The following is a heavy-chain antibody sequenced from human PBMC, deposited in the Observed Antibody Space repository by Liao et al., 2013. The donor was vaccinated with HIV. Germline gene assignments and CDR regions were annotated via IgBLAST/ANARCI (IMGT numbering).Heavy chain of an antibody. V-gene: IGHV4-39*07. Sequence: QVQLQESGPGLVKPSETLSLTCSVAGGSISDPTYYWAWIRQPPGKQPEWIGSIYYSGTTVYNPSLRSRVTISIEVSKNRFSLRLTSVTAADTAVYFCARDPIYTFDVWGQGTSVIVSS. D-gene: IGHD2-21*01. CDR3: ARDPIYTFDV. CDR1: GGSISDPTYY. CDR2: IYYSGTT. J-gene: IGHJ3*01.